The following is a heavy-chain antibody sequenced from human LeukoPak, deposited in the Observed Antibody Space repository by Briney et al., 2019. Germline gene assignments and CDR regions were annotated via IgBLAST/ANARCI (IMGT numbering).Heavy chain of an antibody. V-gene: IGHV3-23*01. D-gene: IGHD3-10*01. CDR3: FREGGD. Sequence: GGSLRLSCGASGFTFSNFAMSWVRQAPGEGLEWFSAISGSGGSTYYADSVKGRFTISRDNSKNTLYLQMNSLRAEDTAIYYCFREGGDWGQGTLVTVSS. J-gene: IGHJ4*02. CDR1: GFTFSNFA. CDR2: ISGSGGST.